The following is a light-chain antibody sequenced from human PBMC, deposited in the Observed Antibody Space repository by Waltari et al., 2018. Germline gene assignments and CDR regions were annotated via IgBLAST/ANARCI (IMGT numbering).Light chain of an antibody. CDR1: QSISNW. CDR3: QQYYSYEGA. CDR2: KAS. V-gene: IGKV1-5*03. Sequence: DIQMTQSPSTLSASVGDRVTITCRASQSISNWLAWFQQRPGTAPKLLIYKASSLKSGFPSRFSGSGSGTEFTLTISSLQPDDSATYFCQQYYSYEGAFGQGTKVEVK. J-gene: IGKJ1*01.